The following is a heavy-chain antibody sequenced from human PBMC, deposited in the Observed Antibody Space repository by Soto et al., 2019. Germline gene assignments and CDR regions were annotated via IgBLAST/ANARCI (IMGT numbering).Heavy chain of an antibody. D-gene: IGHD3-9*01. V-gene: IGHV5-51*01. CDR2: IYPGDSDT. J-gene: IGHJ4*02. Sequence: GESLEISCKGSGYSFTSYWIGWVRQMPGKGLEWIGIIYPGDSDTRYSPSFQGQVTISADKSISTAYLQWSRLKASDTAMYYCARLWAPSYYDILTGYYHGPFEYWGKGTLVTVSS. CDR3: ARLWAPSYYDILTGYYHGPFEY. CDR1: GYSFTSYW.